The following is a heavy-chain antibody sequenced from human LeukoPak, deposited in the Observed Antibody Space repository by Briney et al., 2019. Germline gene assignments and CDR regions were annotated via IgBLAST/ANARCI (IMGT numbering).Heavy chain of an antibody. CDR2: ISPNSGGT. J-gene: IGHJ4*02. Sequence: ASVKVSCKASGYTFTGYYMHWVRQAPGQGLEWMGRISPNSGGTNYAQKFQGRVTMTRDTSISTAYMELSRLRSDDTAVYYCARDPAPASTFDYWGQGTLVTVSS. CDR1: GYTFTGYY. V-gene: IGHV1-2*06. CDR3: ARDPAPASTFDY. D-gene: IGHD2-2*01.